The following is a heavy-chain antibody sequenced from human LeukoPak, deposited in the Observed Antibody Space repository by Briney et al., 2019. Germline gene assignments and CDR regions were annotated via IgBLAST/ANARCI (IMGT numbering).Heavy chain of an antibody. V-gene: IGHV1-2*06. D-gene: IGHD3-9*01. CDR3: ARSTYYDISHDY. CDR1: GYTFTGYY. Sequence: ASVTVSFTASGYTFTGYYMHWVRQAPGQGLEWMGRINPNSGGTNYAQKFQGRVTMTRDTSISTAYMELSRLRSDDTAVYYCARSTYYDISHDYWGQGTLVTVSS. CDR2: INPNSGGT. J-gene: IGHJ4*02.